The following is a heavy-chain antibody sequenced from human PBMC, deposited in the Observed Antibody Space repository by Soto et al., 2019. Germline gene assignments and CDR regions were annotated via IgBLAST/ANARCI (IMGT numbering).Heavy chain of an antibody. V-gene: IGHV4-39*01. D-gene: IGHD2-15*01. J-gene: IGHJ3*02. Sequence: QLQLQESGPGLVKPSETLSLTCTVSGGSINSSNHYWGWIRQPPGKGLEWIGHIYNSGSTYSNPSLKSRVNISLNTSKNQFSLELRSVTAADTAVYFCARSEGDAYSGGIYYEGDAFDIWGQGTMVTVSS. CDR1: GGSINSSNHY. CDR3: ARSEGDAYSGGIYYEGDAFDI. CDR2: IYNSGST.